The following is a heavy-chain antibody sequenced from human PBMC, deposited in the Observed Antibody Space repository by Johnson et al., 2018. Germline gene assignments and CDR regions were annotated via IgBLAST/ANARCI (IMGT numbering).Heavy chain of an antibody. Sequence: VQLQESGGGLVQPGGSLRLSCAASGFTFSSYWMHWVRQAPGKGLVWVSRIQTDGSRTNYADSVKGRFPISRDNAKNTLYVQMNSLRAEDTAVYYCARVLWFGVSGAFDIWGQGTIITVSS. CDR2: IQTDGSRT. V-gene: IGHV3-74*01. J-gene: IGHJ3*02. CDR3: ARVLWFGVSGAFDI. CDR1: GFTFSSYW. D-gene: IGHD3-10*01.